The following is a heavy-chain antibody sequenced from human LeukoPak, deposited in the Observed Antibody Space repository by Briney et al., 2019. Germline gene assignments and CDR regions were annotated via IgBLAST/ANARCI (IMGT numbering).Heavy chain of an antibody. CDR2: INPNSGGT. CDR1: GYTFTGYY. D-gene: IGHD3-3*01. J-gene: IGHJ5*02. CDR3: ARGITIFGVVIIGWFDP. Sequence: ASVKVSCKASGYTFTGYYMQWVRQAPGQGLEWMGWINPNSGGTNYAQKFQGRVTMTRDTSISTAYMELSRLRSDDTAVYYCARGITIFGVVIIGWFDPWGQGTLVTVSS. V-gene: IGHV1-2*02.